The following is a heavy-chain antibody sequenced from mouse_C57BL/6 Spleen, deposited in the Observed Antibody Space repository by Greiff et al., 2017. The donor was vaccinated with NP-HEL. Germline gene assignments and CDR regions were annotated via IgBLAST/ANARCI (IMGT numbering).Heavy chain of an antibody. J-gene: IGHJ4*01. Sequence: EVKLEESGGGLVQPGGSIKLSCVASGFTFSNYWMNWVRQSPEKGLEWVAQIRLKSDNYATHYAESVKGRFTISRDDSKSSVYLQMNNLRAEDTGIYYCTKMRYDGYYERAMDYWGQGTSVTVSS. CDR1: GFTFSNYW. CDR2: IRLKSDNYAT. D-gene: IGHD2-3*01. V-gene: IGHV6-3*01. CDR3: TKMRYDGYYERAMDY.